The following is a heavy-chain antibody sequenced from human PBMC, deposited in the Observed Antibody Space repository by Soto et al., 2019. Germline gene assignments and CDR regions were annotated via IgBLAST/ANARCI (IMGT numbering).Heavy chain of an antibody. CDR3: AKAEITKAAPYYFDY. D-gene: IGHD2-15*01. Sequence: EVQLVESGGGLVQPGRSLRLSCAASGFTFDDYAMHWVRQAPGKGLEWVSGIRWNSGSIGYADSVKGRFTISRDNAKNSLDPQMNSLRAEDTAVYYCAKAEITKAAPYYFDYWGQGTLVTVSS. CDR1: GFTFDDYA. CDR2: IRWNSGSI. V-gene: IGHV3-9*01. J-gene: IGHJ4*02.